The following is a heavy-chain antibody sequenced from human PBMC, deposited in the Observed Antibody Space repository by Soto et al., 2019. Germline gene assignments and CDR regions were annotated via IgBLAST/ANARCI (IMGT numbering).Heavy chain of an antibody. D-gene: IGHD2-8*01. CDR1: RGSISSYY. CDR2: IYYSGST. Sequence: SETLSLTCTVSRGSISSYYWSWIRQPPGKGLEWIGYIYYSGSTNYNPSLKSRVTISVDTSKNQFSLKLSSVTAADTAVYYCARDYDCTNGVCYAFDIWGQGTMVTVSS. CDR3: ARDYDCTNGVCYAFDI. V-gene: IGHV4-59*01. J-gene: IGHJ3*02.